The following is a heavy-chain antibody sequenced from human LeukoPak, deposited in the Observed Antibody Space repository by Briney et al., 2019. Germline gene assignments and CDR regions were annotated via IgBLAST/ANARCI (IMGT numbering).Heavy chain of an antibody. D-gene: IGHD2-15*01. J-gene: IGHJ5*02. Sequence: GGSLRLSCSASGFTFSSYWMSWVRQAPGKGLEWMANIKQDGSVQNYVDSVKGRFTVSRDNTKNLLYLQMNSLTAEDSAVYHCGRFGYVSAVDTWGQGALVTVSS. CDR2: IKQDGSVQ. V-gene: IGHV3-7*01. CDR3: GRFGYVSAVDT. CDR1: GFTFSSYW.